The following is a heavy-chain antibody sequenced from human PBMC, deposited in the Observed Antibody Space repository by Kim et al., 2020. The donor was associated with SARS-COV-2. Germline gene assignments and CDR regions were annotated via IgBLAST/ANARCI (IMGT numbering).Heavy chain of an antibody. CDR2: ISWNSGSI. D-gene: IGHD5-18*01. J-gene: IGHJ4*02. Sequence: GGSLRLSCAASGFTFDDYAMHWVRQAPGKGLEWVAGISWNSGSIGYADSVKGRFTISRDNAKNSLYLQMNSLRAEDTAMYYCAKDSKRGYSYPYQYYGGQGALVTVSS. V-gene: IGHV3-9*01. CDR3: AKDSKRGYSYPYQYY. CDR1: GFTFDDYA.